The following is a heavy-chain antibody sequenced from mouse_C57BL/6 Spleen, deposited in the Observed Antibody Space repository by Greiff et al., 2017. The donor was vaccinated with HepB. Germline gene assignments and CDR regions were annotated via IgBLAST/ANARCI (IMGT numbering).Heavy chain of an antibody. Sequence: VQLQQSGPELVKPGASVKISCKASGYAFSSSWMNWVKQRPGKGLEWIGRIYPGDGDTNYNGKFKGKATLTADKSSSTAYMQLSSLTSEDSAVYCCARRGDYGYAMDYWGQGTSVTVSS. J-gene: IGHJ4*01. CDR2: IYPGDGDT. V-gene: IGHV1-82*01. CDR1: GYAFSSSW. D-gene: IGHD1-1*02. CDR3: ARRGDYGYAMDY.